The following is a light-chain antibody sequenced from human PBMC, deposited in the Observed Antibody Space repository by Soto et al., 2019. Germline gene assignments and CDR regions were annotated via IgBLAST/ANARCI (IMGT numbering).Light chain of an antibody. V-gene: IGKV1-5*01. CDR2: DAS. CDR3: QQYNSYSNT. Sequence: DIQMTQSPSTLSASVGDRVTITCRASQSISSWLAWYQQKPGKAPKLLIHDASSLESGVPSRFSGSGSGTEFTLTISSLQPDDFATSYCQQYNSYSNTFGQGTKLEIK. J-gene: IGKJ2*01. CDR1: QSISSW.